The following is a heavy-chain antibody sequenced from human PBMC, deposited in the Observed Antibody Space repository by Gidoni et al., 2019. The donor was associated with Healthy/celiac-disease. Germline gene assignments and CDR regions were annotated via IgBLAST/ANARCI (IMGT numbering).Heavy chain of an antibody. CDR1: GFTFSRYS. D-gene: IGHD6-19*01. CDR2: ISSSSSYI. Sequence: EVQLVESGGGLVKPGGSLRLSCAASGFTFSRYSMNWVRQAPGKGLEWVSSISSSSSYIYYADSVKGRFTISRDNAKNSLYLQMNSLRAEDTAVYYCASPGYSSGWYDLGYWGQGTLVTVSS. V-gene: IGHV3-21*01. J-gene: IGHJ4*02. CDR3: ASPGYSSGWYDLGY.